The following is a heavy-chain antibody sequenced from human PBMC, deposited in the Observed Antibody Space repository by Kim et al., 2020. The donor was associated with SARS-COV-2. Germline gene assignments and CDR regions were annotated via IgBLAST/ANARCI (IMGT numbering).Heavy chain of an antibody. J-gene: IGHJ4*02. CDR2: INPSGGST. D-gene: IGHD6-13*01. V-gene: IGHV1-46*01. Sequence: ASVKVSCKASGYTFTSYHMHWVRRAPGQGLEWMAIINPSGGSTSYTYRFQGRVTVTSDTSTSTVYMELSSLRSEDTAVYYCARGGSSTFSYSYFESWGQGTLVSVSS. CDR3: ARGGSSTFSYSYFES. CDR1: GYTFTSYH.